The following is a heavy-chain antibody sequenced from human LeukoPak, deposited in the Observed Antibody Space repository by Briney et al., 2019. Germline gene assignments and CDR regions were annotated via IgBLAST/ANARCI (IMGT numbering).Heavy chain of an antibody. CDR3: ARDMVSAVDIRWGDY. CDR1: GFIFSDYY. J-gene: IGHJ4*02. CDR2: ISNSGSTK. Sequence: GGSLRLSCAASGFIFSDYYMSWIRQAPGKGLEWVSYISNSGSTKYYADSVKGRFTISRDNAKNSLYLQMNSLSVEDTAVYYCARDMVSAVDIRWGDYWGQGTLVTVSS. V-gene: IGHV3-11*04. D-gene: IGHD2-8*01.